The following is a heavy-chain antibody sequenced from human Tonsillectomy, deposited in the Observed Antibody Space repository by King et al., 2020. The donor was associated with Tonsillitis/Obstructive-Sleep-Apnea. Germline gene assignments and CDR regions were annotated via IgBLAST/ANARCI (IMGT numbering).Heavy chain of an antibody. D-gene: IGHD6-19*01. V-gene: IGHV3-21*01. CDR3: ARGVSSGSG. CDR2: ISSSNTYI. Sequence: EQLVQSGGGLVKPGGALRLYCAASGFTFSSYSMNVVRQAPGKGLEWVSSISSSNTYIYYADSVKGRFTISRDNAKNSLYLKMNSLRAEDTAVYYCARGVSSGSGWGQGTMVTVSS. J-gene: IGHJ3*01. CDR1: GFTFSSYS.